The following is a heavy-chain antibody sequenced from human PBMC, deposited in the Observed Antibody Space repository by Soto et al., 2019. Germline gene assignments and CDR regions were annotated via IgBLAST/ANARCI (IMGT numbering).Heavy chain of an antibody. J-gene: IGHJ6*02. CDR1: GYTFTSYY. V-gene: IGHV1-46*01. CDR3: ARENRGDGMDV. CDR2: INPNGDTT. Sequence: QVQLVQSGAEVKKPGASVKVSRKASGYTFTSYYIHWVRLAPGQGLEWMGMINPNGDTTSYAQTFQGRVTMTRDTSTSTVYMELRSLRSEDTAVYYCARENRGDGMDVWGQGTTVTVSS.